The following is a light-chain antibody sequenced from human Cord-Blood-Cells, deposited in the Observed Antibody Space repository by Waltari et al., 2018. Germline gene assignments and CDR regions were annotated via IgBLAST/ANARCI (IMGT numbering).Light chain of an antibody. CDR3: SSDAGSIQVV. CDR2: EVS. V-gene: IGLV2-8*01. Sequence: QSALTQPPSASGSPGQSVTISCTGTSSDVGGSNYVSWYQQHPGKAPKLMMYEVSKRPSGVPDRFSGSKSGNTASLTVSGLQAEDEADYYCSSDAGSIQVVFGGGTKLTVL. CDR1: SSDVGGSNY. J-gene: IGLJ2*01.